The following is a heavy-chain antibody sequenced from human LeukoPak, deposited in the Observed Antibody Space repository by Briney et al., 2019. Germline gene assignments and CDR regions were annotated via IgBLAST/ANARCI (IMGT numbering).Heavy chain of an antibody. Sequence: SETLSLTCAVYGGSFSGYYWSWIRQPPGKGLEWIGEINHSGSTNYNPSLKSRVTISVDTSKNQFPLKLSSVTAADTAVYYCARVEYQLLAYWGQGTLVTVSS. CDR1: GGSFSGYY. J-gene: IGHJ4*02. D-gene: IGHD2-2*01. CDR3: ARVEYQLLAY. V-gene: IGHV4-34*01. CDR2: INHSGST.